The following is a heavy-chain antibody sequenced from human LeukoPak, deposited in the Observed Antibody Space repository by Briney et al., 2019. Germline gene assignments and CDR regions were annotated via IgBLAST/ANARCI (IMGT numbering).Heavy chain of an antibody. CDR3: ARLDYFDY. CDR2: ITVNGANT. CDR1: GFALSSYA. J-gene: IGHJ4*02. Sequence: PGGSLRLSCAASGFALSSYAMNWVRQAPGKGVEWVSGITVNGANTYYADSVQRRFTLSKDTSNNILYMQMSSLSAEDTAVYYCARLDYFDYWGQGTLVAVSS. V-gene: IGHV3-23*01. D-gene: IGHD6-19*01.